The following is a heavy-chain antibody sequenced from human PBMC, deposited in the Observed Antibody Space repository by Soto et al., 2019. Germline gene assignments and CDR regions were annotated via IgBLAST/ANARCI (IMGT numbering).Heavy chain of an antibody. V-gene: IGHV4-61*01. J-gene: IGHJ6*02. CDR2: IFFTGSA. CDR1: GGSVSTGSYD. CDR3: ARDGHGMDV. Sequence: SETLSPTCTVSGGSVSTGSYDRSWIRQPPGKGLEWIGKIFFTGSAHYNPSLRNRVTMSVDTSKDQFSLTLTSVTAADTAVYYCARDGHGMDVWGQGTTVTVSS.